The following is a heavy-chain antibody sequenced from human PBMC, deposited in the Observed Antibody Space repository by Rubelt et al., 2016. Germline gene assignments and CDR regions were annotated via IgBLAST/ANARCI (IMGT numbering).Heavy chain of an antibody. Sequence: QVQLQQGGAGLLKPSQTLSLTCTVSGGSISSGGYYWSWIRQHPGKGLEWIGYIYYSGSTYYNPSLKSRVTISVDTSKNQFSLKLRSVTAADTAVYYCARADYYDSSGYHNWFDPWGQGTLVTVSS. CDR2: IYYSGST. CDR3: ARADYYDSSGYHNWFDP. CDR1: GGSISSGGYY. J-gene: IGHJ5*02. V-gene: IGHV4-31*03. D-gene: IGHD3-22*01.